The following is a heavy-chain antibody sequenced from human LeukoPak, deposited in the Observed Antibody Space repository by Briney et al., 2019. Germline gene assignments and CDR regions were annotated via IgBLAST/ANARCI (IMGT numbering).Heavy chain of an antibody. V-gene: IGHV4-59*01. CDR2: IYYSGST. CDR1: GGSISSYY. Sequence: SETPSLTCTVSGGSISSYYWSWIRQPPGKGLEWIGYIYYSGSTNYNPSLKSRVTISVDTPKNQFSLKLSSVTAADTAVYYCARVDPDSSSTLEVFDYWGQGTLVTVSS. J-gene: IGHJ4*02. CDR3: ARVDPDSSSTLEVFDY. D-gene: IGHD6-6*01.